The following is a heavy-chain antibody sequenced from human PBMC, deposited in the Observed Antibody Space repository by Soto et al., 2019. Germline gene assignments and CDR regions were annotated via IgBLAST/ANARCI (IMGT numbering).Heavy chain of an antibody. V-gene: IGHV4-34*01. CDR3: ARGLYANLIRGCDI. Sequence: SETLSLTCAVYGGSLSGYYWSWIRQSPGKGLEWIGEVNHSGSTKYNPSLKSRVTVSVDTSKKQFSLKLSSVTAADTAVYYCARGLYANLIRGCDIWGQGRMVTVSS. CDR1: GGSLSGYY. D-gene: IGHD6-19*01. CDR2: VNHSGST. J-gene: IGHJ3*02.